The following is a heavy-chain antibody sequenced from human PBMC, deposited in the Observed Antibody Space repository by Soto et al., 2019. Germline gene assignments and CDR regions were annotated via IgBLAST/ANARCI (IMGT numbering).Heavy chain of an antibody. CDR3: ARISYDHGDY. CDR2: ISGYNGNT. Sequence: GAPVKVSCKASGYTFIGYGISWVRQAPGQGLEWMGWISGYNGNTYYAQKLQGRLTMTTDTSTSTAYMELRSLRYDDTAVYYCARISYDHGDYWGQGTLVTVSS. J-gene: IGHJ4*02. D-gene: IGHD3-22*01. V-gene: IGHV1-18*01. CDR1: GYTFIGYG.